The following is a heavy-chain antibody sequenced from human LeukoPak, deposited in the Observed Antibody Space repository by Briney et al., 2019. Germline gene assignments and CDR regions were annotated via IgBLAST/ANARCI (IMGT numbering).Heavy chain of an antibody. V-gene: IGHV3-48*03. CDR3: ASGYDLPY. CDR1: TFTFSNYE. J-gene: IGHJ4*02. CDR2: ISRSGSTI. D-gene: IGHD5-12*01. Sequence: GGSLRLSCAASTFTFSNYEMNWVRQAPGKGLEWISYISRSGSTIYYADSVKGRFTISRDNAKNSLYLQMNSLRAEDTAVYYCASGYDLPYWGQGTRVTVSS.